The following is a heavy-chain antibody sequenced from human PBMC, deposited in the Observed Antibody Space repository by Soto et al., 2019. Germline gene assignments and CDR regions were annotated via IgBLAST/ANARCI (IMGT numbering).Heavy chain of an antibody. CDR1: GLTFSSYW. V-gene: IGHV3-74*01. CDR3: AKATVGATPYYYYGMDV. J-gene: IGHJ6*02. D-gene: IGHD1-26*01. Sequence: GGSMRLSCAASGLTFSSYWMHWVRQAPGKGLVWVSRINSDGSSTSYADSVKGRFTISRDNAKNTLYLQMNSLRAEDTAVYYCAKATVGATPYYYYGMDVWGQGTTVTVSS. CDR2: INSDGSST.